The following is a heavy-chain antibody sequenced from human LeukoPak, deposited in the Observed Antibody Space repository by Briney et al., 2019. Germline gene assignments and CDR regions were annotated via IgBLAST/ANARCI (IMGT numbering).Heavy chain of an antibody. J-gene: IGHJ4*02. D-gene: IGHD3-22*01. V-gene: IGHV3-9*01. Sequence: PGGSLTLSCAASGSTFDDYAMHWVRQAPGEGLEWVSGISWNSGSIGYADSVKGRFTISRDNAKNSLYLQMNSLRAEDTALYYCAKDSYYDSSGLPDYWGQGTLVTVSS. CDR1: GSTFDDYA. CDR3: AKDSYYDSSGLPDY. CDR2: ISWNSGSI.